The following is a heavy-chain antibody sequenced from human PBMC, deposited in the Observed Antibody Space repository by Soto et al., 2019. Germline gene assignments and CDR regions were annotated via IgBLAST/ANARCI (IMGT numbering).Heavy chain of an antibody. CDR2: IFYLGSS. V-gene: IGHV4-39*01. J-gene: IGHJ5*02. CDR1: GDSIISSDFY. D-gene: IGHD2-15*01. Sequence: SETLSLTCTVSGDSIISSDFYWGWVRQPPGKGLEWIGSIFYLGSSYYNPSLKSRVTMSVDTSKNQFSLRLRSVTAADTALYFCARHSSALRKNNCFDPWGQGIMVTVSS. CDR3: ARHSSALRKNNCFDP.